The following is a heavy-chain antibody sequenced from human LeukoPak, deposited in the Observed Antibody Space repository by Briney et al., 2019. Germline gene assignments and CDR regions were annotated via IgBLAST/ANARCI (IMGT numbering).Heavy chain of an antibody. CDR2: SYYSGST. CDR1: GRSISSYY. J-gene: IGHJ5*02. CDR3: ARDGLRSGKYNWFDP. V-gene: IGHV4-59*01. Sequence: SETLSLTCTVSGRSISSYYWSWIRQPPGKGLEWIGYSYYSGSTNYNPSLKSRVTISVDTSKNQFSLKLSSVTAADTAVYYCARDGLRSGKYNWFDPWGQGTLVTVSS.